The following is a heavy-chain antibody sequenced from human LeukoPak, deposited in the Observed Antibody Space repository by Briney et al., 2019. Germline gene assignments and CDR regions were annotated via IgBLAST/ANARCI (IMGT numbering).Heavy chain of an antibody. CDR3: ASRSSNGAFDI. Sequence: SVKVSCKASGGTFSSYAISWVRQAPGQGLEWMGRIIPILGIANHAQKFQGRVTITADKSTSTAYMELSSLRSEDTAVYYCASRSSNGAFDIWGQGTMVTVSS. D-gene: IGHD2-2*01. CDR1: GGTFSSYA. V-gene: IGHV1-69*04. CDR2: IIPILGIA. J-gene: IGHJ3*02.